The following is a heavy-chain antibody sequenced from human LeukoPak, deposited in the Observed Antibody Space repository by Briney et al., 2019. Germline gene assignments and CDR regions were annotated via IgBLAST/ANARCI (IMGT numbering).Heavy chain of an antibody. CDR1: GGSISSYY. V-gene: IGHV4-59*08. Sequence: SETLSLTCTVSGGSISSYYWSWIRQPPGKGLEWIGYIYYSGSTNYNPSLKSRVTISVDTSKNQFSLKLSSVTAADTAVYYCARHISGSGWYYFDYWGQGTLVTVSS. CDR2: IYYSGST. D-gene: IGHD6-19*01. CDR3: ARHISGSGWYYFDY. J-gene: IGHJ4*02.